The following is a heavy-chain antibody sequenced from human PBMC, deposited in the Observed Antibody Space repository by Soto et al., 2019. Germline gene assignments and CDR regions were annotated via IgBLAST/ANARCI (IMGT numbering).Heavy chain of an antibody. CDR1: GFSFTTAGVA. V-gene: IGHV2-5*01. J-gene: IGHJ4*02. Sequence: PTQTITLTCTFSGFSFTTAGVAVGWIRQTPGGALEWLTLIYYNDDRRFSPSLKTRLTITGDTSKNQVVLSLTNVDPGDTATYFCAHSDGGYEIIYFDFWGQGIPVTVSS. CDR2: IYYNDDR. D-gene: IGHD5-12*01. CDR3: AHSDGGYEIIYFDF.